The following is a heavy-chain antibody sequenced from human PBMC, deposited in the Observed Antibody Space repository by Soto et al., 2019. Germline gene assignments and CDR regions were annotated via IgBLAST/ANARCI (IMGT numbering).Heavy chain of an antibody. J-gene: IGHJ3*02. CDR2: INAGNDNT. CDR1: GNTFTTYV. CDR3: ARGGRGWYDDVFDI. D-gene: IGHD6-19*01. Sequence: QVQLVQSGTEVKKPGASVKVSCKASGNTFTTYVMHWVRQAPGQRLEWMGWINAGNDNTKYSQKFQGRVTITRDTSASTVYMELSSLRSEDTAVYYCARGGRGWYDDVFDIWGQGTMVGVSS. V-gene: IGHV1-3*01.